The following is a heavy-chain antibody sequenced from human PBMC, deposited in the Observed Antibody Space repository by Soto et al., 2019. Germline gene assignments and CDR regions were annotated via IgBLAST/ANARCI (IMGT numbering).Heavy chain of an antibody. D-gene: IGHD2-2*01. Sequence: GGSLRLSCAASGFTFSSYGMHWVRQAPGKGLEWVAVISYDGSNKYYADSVKGRFTISRDNSKNTLYLQMNSLRAEDTAVYYCAKETYCSSTSCYRGYYYYYYGMDVWGQGTTVTVSS. CDR1: GFTFSSYG. V-gene: IGHV3-30*18. J-gene: IGHJ6*02. CDR3: AKETYCSSTSCYRGYYYYYYGMDV. CDR2: ISYDGSNK.